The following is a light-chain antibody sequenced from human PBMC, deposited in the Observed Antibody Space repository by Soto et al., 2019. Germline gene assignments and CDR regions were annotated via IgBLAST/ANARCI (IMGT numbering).Light chain of an antibody. CDR2: WAS. Sequence: DIVMTQSPDSLAVSLGEGATIACKSSQSLLYISDNKNYLAWYQQKPGQPPKLLINWASTREPGVPDRISGSGSGTEFTLTITSLQAEDVAVYYCQQFYSKPLTFGGGTKVEIK. CDR1: QSLLYISDNKNY. J-gene: IGKJ4*01. V-gene: IGKV4-1*01. CDR3: QQFYSKPLT.